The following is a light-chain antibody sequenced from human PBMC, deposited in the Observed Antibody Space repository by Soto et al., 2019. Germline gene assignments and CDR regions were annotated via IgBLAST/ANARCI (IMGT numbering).Light chain of an antibody. CDR1: QSVSRSY. J-gene: IGKJ1*01. CDR3: QHYGSSPET. V-gene: IGKV3-20*01. CDR2: GAS. Sequence: IVLKHSPGTNALSPCERGTLTTSASQSVSRSYLAWYQQKPGQAPRVLIYGASSRATGIPDRFSGSGSVTDFTLTICGLEPEYCPVYYCQHYGSSPETFGHGTKVDIK.